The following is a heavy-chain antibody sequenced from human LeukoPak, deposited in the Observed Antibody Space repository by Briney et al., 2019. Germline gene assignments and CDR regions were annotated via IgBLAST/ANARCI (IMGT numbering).Heavy chain of an antibody. D-gene: IGHD1-26*01. V-gene: IGHV3-23*01. CDR2: ISGSGGST. Sequence: EPGGSLRLSCAASGFTFSSYAMSWVRQAPGKGLEWVSAISGSGGSTYYADSVKGRFTISRDNSKNTLYLQMNSLRAEDTAVYYCAKDPVPIVVGAKVYFDYWGQGTLVTVSS. J-gene: IGHJ4*02. CDR3: AKDPVPIVVGAKVYFDY. CDR1: GFTFSSYA.